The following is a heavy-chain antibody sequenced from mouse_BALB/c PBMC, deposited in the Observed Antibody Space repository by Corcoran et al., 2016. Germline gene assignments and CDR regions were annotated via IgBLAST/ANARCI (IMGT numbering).Heavy chain of an antibody. CDR2: IDPANGNT. J-gene: IGHJ1*01. Sequence: DQLQPSGAELVQPGSLVKLSCTACGFNISDTYMQGVKQRPEQGLEGFGRIDPANGNTKYDPKFQGKATITADPASNTAYLQLRSLTSEDTAVYYCARWDWDFDVWGAGTTVTVSS. CDR3: ARWDWDFDV. V-gene: IGHV14-3*02. CDR1: GFNISDTY.